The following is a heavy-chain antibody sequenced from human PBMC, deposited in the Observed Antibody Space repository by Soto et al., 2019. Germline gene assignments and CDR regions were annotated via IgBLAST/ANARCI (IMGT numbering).Heavy chain of an antibody. CDR1: GFTFSSYA. J-gene: IGHJ4*02. CDR3: AKERQATTVTLPDY. CDR2: ISGSGGST. D-gene: IGHD4-17*01. Sequence: EVQLLESGGGLVQPGGSLRLSCAASGFTFSSYAMSWVRQAPGKGLDWVSTISGSGGSTYYADSVKGRFTMSRDNSKNTVDLQMNSRRAEDTAIYYCAKERQATTVTLPDYWGQGTLVTVSS. V-gene: IGHV3-23*01.